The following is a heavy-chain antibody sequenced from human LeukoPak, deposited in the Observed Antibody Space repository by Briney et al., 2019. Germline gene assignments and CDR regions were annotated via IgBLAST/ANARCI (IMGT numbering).Heavy chain of an antibody. D-gene: IGHD2-2*01. V-gene: IGHV4-39*01. CDR1: GGSISSSSYY. CDR2: IYYSGST. CDR3: ARPSLGEPAAPFDY. J-gene: IGHJ4*02. Sequence: KASETLSLTCTVSGGSISSSSYYWGWIRQPPGKGLEWIGSIYYSGSTYYNPSLKSRVTISVDTSKNQFSLKLSSVTAADTAVYYCARPSLGEPAAPFDYWGQGTLVTVSS.